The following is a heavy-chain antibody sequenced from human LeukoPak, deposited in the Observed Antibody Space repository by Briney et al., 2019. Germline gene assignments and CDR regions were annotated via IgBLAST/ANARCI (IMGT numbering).Heavy chain of an antibody. D-gene: IGHD6-13*01. Sequence: PSETLSLTCAVYVGSFSGYYWSGMRHPPGKGLEWIGEIKHSGSTNYNPSRKSRVTISVDTSKNQFSLKLRSVTAADTAVYYCARRCPPGTGSWSTNWFDPWGQGTLVTVSS. J-gene: IGHJ5*02. CDR3: ARRCPPGTGSWSTNWFDP. CDR1: VGSFSGYY. CDR2: IKHSGST. V-gene: IGHV4-34*01.